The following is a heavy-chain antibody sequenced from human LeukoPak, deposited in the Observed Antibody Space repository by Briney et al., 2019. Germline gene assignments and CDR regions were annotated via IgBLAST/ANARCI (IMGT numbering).Heavy chain of an antibody. D-gene: IGHD3-9*01. Sequence: PGGSLRLSCAASGFTFSNFWMHWVRQAPGKGLVWVSRVNSDGSATVYADSVKGRFTISRDNAKNTLYLQMNSLSAEDTAVYHCARFVSGYLDPWGEGTRVPLSS. CDR3: ARFVSGYLDP. CDR2: VNSDGSAT. J-gene: IGHJ5*02. CDR1: GFTFSNFW. V-gene: IGHV3-74*01.